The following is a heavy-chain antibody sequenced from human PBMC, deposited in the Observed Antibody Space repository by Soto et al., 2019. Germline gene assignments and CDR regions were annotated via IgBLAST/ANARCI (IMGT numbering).Heavy chain of an antibody. CDR2: IIPIFGTA. CDR3: ARGSGMGDPDGSFDI. J-gene: IGHJ3*02. Sequence: SVKVCCKASGGPFSSYAISLVRQAPGQGLEWMGGIIPIFGTANYAQKFQGRVTITADKSTSTAYMELSSLRSEDTAVYYCARGSGMGDPDGSFDIWGQGTLVTVSS. V-gene: IGHV1-69*06. CDR1: GGPFSSYA. D-gene: IGHD1-26*01.